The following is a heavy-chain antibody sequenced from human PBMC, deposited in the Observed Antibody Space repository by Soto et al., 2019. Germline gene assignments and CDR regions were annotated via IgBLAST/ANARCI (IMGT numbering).Heavy chain of an antibody. D-gene: IGHD3-16*01. V-gene: IGHV4-59*01. CDR1: GGSISSYY. CDR2: IYYTGST. Sequence: SETLSLTCPVSGGSISSYYWSWIRQPPGKGLEWIGYIYYTGSTNYNPSLKSRVTISVDTSKNQFSLKLSSVTAADTAVYYCAREIGGIDHWGQGTLVTVSS. J-gene: IGHJ4*02. CDR3: AREIGGIDH.